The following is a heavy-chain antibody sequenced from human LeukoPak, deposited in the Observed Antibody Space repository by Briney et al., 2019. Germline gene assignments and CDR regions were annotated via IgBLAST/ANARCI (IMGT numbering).Heavy chain of an antibody. V-gene: IGHV3-9*03. CDR1: GFTFDDYA. CDR2: ISWNSGSI. CDR3: AKGQYSSGWSGGFDY. D-gene: IGHD6-19*01. J-gene: IGHJ4*02. Sequence: PGRSLRLSCAASGFTFDDYAMHWVRQAPGKGLEWVSGISWNSGSIGYADSVKGRFTISRDNAKNSLYLQMNSLRAEDMALYYCAKGQYSSGWSGGFDYWGQGTLVTVSS.